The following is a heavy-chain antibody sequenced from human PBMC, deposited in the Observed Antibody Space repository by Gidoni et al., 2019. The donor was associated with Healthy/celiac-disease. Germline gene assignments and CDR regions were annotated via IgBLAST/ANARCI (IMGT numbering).Heavy chain of an antibody. CDR1: GGSISSYY. D-gene: IGHD5-12*01. Sequence: QVQLQESGPGLVKPSETLSLTCTVSGGSISSYYWSWIRQPPGKGLEWIGYIYYSGSTNYNPSLKSRVTISVDTSKNQFSLKLSSVTAADTAVYYCARSLGDGYNFPVMDYWGQGTLVTVSS. CDR2: IYYSGST. CDR3: ARSLGDGYNFPVMDY. J-gene: IGHJ4*02. V-gene: IGHV4-59*01.